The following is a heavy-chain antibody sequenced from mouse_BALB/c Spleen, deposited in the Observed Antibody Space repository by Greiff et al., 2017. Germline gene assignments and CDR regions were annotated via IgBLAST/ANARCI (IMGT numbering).Heavy chain of an antibody. D-gene: IGHD1-2*01. CDR1: GFSLTSYG. J-gene: IGHJ2*01. V-gene: IGHV2-2*02. CDR2: IWSGGST. Sequence: VKLVESGPGLVAPSQSLSITCTVSGFSLTSYGVHWVRQSPGKGLEWLGVIWSGGSTDYNAAFISRLSISKDNSKSQVFFKMNSLQANDTAIYYCTTATKYSFDYWGQGTTLTVSS. CDR3: TTATKYSFDY.